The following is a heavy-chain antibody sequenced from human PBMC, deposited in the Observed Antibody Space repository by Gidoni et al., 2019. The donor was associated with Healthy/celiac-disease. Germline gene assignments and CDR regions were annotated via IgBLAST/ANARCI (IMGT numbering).Heavy chain of an antibody. Sequence: QVQLQQWGAGLLKPSETLSLTCAVYGGSFSGYYWSWIRQPPGKGLEWIGEINHSGSTNYNPSLKSRVAISVDTSKNQFSLKLSSVTAADTAVYYCARGHKFIVKTTVRWFDPWGQGTLVTVSS. CDR1: GGSFSGYY. CDR3: ARGHKFIVKTTVRWFDP. J-gene: IGHJ5*02. V-gene: IGHV4-34*01. CDR2: INHSGST. D-gene: IGHD4-4*01.